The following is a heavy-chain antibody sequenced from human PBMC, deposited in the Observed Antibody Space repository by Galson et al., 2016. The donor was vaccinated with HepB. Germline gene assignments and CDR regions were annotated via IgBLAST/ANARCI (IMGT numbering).Heavy chain of an antibody. CDR2: IYQTGHT. D-gene: IGHD2-2*01. J-gene: IGHJ5*02. CDR3: ARLITRFCSRGGCYPDHDIIWLDP. CDR1: DGSISSSSLS. Sequence: ETLSLTCSVSDGSISSSSLSWGWIRQPPGKGLEWIGEIYQTGHTNYNSSLKSRITISIDTSRNQFSPELSSVTAADTAMYYCARLITRFCSRGGCYPDHDIIWLDPWGRGTLVTVSS. V-gene: IGHV4-39*07.